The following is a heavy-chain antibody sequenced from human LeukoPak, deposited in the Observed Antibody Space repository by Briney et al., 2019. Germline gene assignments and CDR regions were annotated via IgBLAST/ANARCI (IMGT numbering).Heavy chain of an antibody. Sequence: GGSLRLSCATSGFTFSNYGMHWVRQAPGKGLEWVAVISYDGSEKYFPDSVKGRFTITRDNSKNTLYLQMNSLRAEDTAVYYCAKSGAAVAGHAFGIWGQGTMVTVSS. CDR1: GFTFSNYG. J-gene: IGHJ3*02. CDR2: ISYDGSEK. CDR3: AKSGAAVAGHAFGI. D-gene: IGHD6-19*01. V-gene: IGHV3-30*18.